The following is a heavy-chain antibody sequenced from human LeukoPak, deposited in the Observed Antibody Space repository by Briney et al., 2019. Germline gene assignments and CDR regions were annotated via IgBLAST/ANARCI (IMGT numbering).Heavy chain of an antibody. J-gene: IGHJ4*02. CDR2: ISWNSGSI. D-gene: IGHD5-18*01. CDR3: ARKDRLGYSYGQGPFDF. V-gene: IGHV3-9*01. Sequence: PGGSLRLSCAASGFTFDDYAMHWVRQAPGKGLEWVSGISWNSGSIGYADSVKGRFTISRDNAKNSLYLQMDSLRAEDTAVYYCARKDRLGYSYGQGPFDFWGQGTLVTVSS. CDR1: GFTFDDYA.